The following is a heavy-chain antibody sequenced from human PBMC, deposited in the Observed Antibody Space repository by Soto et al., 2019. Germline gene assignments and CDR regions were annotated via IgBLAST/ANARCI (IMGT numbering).Heavy chain of an antibody. CDR1: GYSFPSYW. D-gene: IGHD3-9*01. V-gene: IGHV5-51*01. CDR3: ARHEDDILTGYFPY. CDR2: IYPGDSDA. J-gene: IGHJ4*02. Sequence: GESLKISCKGSGYSFPSYWIGWVRQMPGKGLEWMGIIYPGDSDARYSPSFQGQVTISADKSISTAYLQWSSLKASDTAMYYCARHEDDILTGYFPYWGQGTLVSVSS.